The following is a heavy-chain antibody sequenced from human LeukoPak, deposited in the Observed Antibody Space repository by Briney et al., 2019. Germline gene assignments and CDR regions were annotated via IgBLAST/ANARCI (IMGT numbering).Heavy chain of an antibody. CDR3: ARSYSYYYYYMDV. CDR1: GGSISSYY. J-gene: IGHJ6*03. D-gene: IGHD2-21*01. V-gene: IGHV4-59*01. CDR2: IYYSGST. Sequence: PSETLSLTCTVSGGSISSYYWSWIRQPPGKGLEWIGYIYYSGSTNYNPSLESRITISVDTSKNQFSLKLSSVTAADTAMYYCARSYSYYYYYMDVWGKGTTVTVSS.